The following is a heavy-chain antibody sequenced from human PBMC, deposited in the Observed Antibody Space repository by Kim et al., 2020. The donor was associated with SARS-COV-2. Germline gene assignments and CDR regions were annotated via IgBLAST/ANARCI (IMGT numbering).Heavy chain of an antibody. CDR1: GFTFSSYT. J-gene: IGHJ6*02. V-gene: IGHV3-21*06. Sequence: WGSLRLSCAASGFTFSSYTMNWVRQAPGKGLEWVSSISGSGTYIHYADSVKGRFTISRDNAKNSLFLQMNSLRVEDRAMYYCSGSPPDYYGMDVWGQGTTVIVS. CDR2: ISGSGTYI. CDR3: SGSPPDYYGMDV. D-gene: IGHD1-26*01.